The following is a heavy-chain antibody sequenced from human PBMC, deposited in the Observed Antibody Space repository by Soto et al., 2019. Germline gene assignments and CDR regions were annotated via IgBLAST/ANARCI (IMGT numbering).Heavy chain of an antibody. J-gene: IGHJ4*02. V-gene: IGHV1-69*01. CDR1: GGTFSSYA. Sequence: QVQLVQSGAEVKKPGSSVKVSCKASGGTFSSYAISWVRQAPGQGLEWMGGVIPIFGTANYAQKFQGRVTITADESTSTAYMELSSLRSEDTAVYYCAMEAVGQQLTSPPDYWGQGTLVTVSS. CDR2: VIPIFGTA. CDR3: AMEAVGQQLTSPPDY. D-gene: IGHD6-13*01.